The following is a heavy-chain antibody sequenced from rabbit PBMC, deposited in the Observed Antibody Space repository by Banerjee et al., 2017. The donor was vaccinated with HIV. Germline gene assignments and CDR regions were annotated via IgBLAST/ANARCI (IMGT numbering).Heavy chain of an antibody. D-gene: IGHD6-1*01. V-gene: IGHV1S45*01. CDR3: SRVTPYGYAGYAYSTSFNL. CDR1: GFSFSSGYD. J-gene: IGHJ4*01. Sequence: QQQLEESGGGLVKPEGSLTLTRTASGFSFSSGYDMCWVRQAPGKGLEWIGCIVTGGGGSSAYASWSKGRFSISKSSSTTVTLQMTSLTAAAAATYFCSRVTPYGYAGYAYSTSFNLWGPGTLVTVS. CDR2: IVTGGGGSS.